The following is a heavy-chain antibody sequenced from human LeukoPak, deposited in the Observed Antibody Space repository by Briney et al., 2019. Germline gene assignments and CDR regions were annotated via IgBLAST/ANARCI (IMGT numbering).Heavy chain of an antibody. CDR1: GFTFSSYG. CDR3: AKGGSSSWFRDAAFDI. V-gene: IGHV3-30*18. CDR2: ISYDGSNK. Sequence: GRSLRLSCAASGFTFSSYGMHWVRQAPGKGLEWVAVISYDGSNKYYADSVKGRFTISRDNSKNTLYLQMNSLRAEDTVVYYCAKGGSSSWFRDAAFDIWGQGTMVTVSS. D-gene: IGHD6-13*01. J-gene: IGHJ3*02.